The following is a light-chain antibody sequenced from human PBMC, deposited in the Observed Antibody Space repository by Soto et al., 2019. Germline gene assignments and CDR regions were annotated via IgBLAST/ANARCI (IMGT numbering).Light chain of an antibody. Sequence: EIVLTQSPATLSLSPGERATLSCRASQNINSYLAWYQQKPGQAPRLLIYATSNRATGIPARFSGSGSGTDFTLSISSLEPEDFAVYYCLQRSSWPFTFGPGTKVDIK. CDR1: QNINSY. V-gene: IGKV3-11*01. J-gene: IGKJ3*01. CDR2: ATS. CDR3: LQRSSWPFT.